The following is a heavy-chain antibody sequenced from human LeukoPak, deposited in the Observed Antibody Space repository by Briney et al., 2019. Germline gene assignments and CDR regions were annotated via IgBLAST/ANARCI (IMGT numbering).Heavy chain of an antibody. CDR3: ARESGFYRTVDY. D-gene: IGHD3-3*01. V-gene: IGHV4/OR15-8*01. CDR2: VHLDGRT. CDR1: GGSISSTNW. J-gene: IGHJ4*02. Sequence: PSETLSLTCGVSGGSISSTNWSTCVRQPPGKGLEWIGEVHLDGRTNYNPSLESRLTMSVDLSENHISLKLTSVTAADTAVYYCARESGFYRTVDYSGQGTLVTVSS.